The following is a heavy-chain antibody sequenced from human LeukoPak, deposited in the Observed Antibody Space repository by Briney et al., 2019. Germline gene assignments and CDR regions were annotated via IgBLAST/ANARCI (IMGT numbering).Heavy chain of an antibody. CDR3: ARDITPMGDYSNY. D-gene: IGHD4-11*01. CDR2: ISYDGSNK. J-gene: IGHJ4*02. Sequence: GGSLRLSCAASGFTFSTYGMHWVRQAPGKGLEWVAVISYDGSNKYYADSVKGRFTISRDNSKNTLYLQMNSLRAEDTAVYYCARDITPMGDYSNYWGQGTLVTVSS. V-gene: IGHV3-30*19. CDR1: GFTFSTYG.